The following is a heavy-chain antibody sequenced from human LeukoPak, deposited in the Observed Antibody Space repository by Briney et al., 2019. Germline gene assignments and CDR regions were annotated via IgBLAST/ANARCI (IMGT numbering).Heavy chain of an antibody. V-gene: IGHV3-48*01. CDR2: IGRSSSPI. J-gene: IGHJ4*02. CDR3: ARGPSSQFRTDY. Sequence: GGSLRLSCAASGFMFSTYSMNWVRQAPGEGLEWVSYIGRSSSPIYYADSVKGRFTISRDNAKNSLYLQMNGLRAEDTAVYYCARGPSSQFRTDYWGQGTLVTVSS. D-gene: IGHD2-2*01. CDR1: GFMFSTYS.